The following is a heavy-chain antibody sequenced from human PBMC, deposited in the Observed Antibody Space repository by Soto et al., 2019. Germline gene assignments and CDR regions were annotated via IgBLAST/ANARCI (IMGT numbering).Heavy chain of an antibody. Sequence: SETLSLTCAVSGGSISRGGYSWSWIRQPPGKGLEWIGYIYHSGSTYYNPSLKSRVTISVDRSKNQFSLKLSSVTAADTAVYYCARGVDSYYAFFQHWGQGTLVTVSS. CDR2: IYHSGST. CDR3: ARGVDSYYAFFQH. CDR1: GGSISRGGYS. D-gene: IGHD2-2*01. V-gene: IGHV4-30-2*01. J-gene: IGHJ1*01.